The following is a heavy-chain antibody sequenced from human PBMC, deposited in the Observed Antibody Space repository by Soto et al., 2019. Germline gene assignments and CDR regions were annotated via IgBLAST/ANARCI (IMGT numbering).Heavy chain of an antibody. CDR1: GFTFSSYG. Sequence: QVQVVESWGGVVQPGRPLRLSCAATGFTFSSYGMHWVRQAPGKGLEWVAVIWYDGSNKYYADSVKGRFTISRDNSKNTLSLQMNSLRVEDTAVYYCARDYEQWLVFGWFDPLGQGTLVTVSS. CDR2: IWYDGSNK. CDR3: ARDYEQWLVFGWFDP. J-gene: IGHJ5*02. V-gene: IGHV3-33*01. D-gene: IGHD6-19*01.